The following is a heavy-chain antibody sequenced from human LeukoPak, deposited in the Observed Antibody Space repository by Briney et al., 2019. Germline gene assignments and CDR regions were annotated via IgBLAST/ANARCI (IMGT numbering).Heavy chain of an antibody. CDR2: IYYSGST. CDR3: ARANVATTIAPYFDY. Sequence: NPSETLSLTCTVSGGSISSSIYYWGWIRQSPGKGLEWIGSIYYSGSTNYNPSLKSRVTISVDTSKNQFSLKLSSVTAADTAVYYCARANVATTIAPYFDYWGQGTLVTVSS. V-gene: IGHV4-39*07. CDR1: GGSISSSIYY. D-gene: IGHD5-12*01. J-gene: IGHJ4*02.